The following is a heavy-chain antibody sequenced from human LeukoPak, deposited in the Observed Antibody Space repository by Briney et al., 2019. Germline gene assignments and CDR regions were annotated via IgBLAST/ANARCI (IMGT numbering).Heavy chain of an antibody. D-gene: IGHD3-22*01. Sequence: ASVKVSCKASGYTFTGYYMHWVRQAPGQGLEWMGWINPNSGGTNYAQKFQGRVTMTRDTSISTAYMELSRLSSDDAAVYYCARDLTRITMIVVDERSDYWGQGTLVTVSS. CDR3: ARDLTRITMIVVDERSDY. CDR2: INPNSGGT. V-gene: IGHV1-2*02. CDR1: GYTFTGYY. J-gene: IGHJ4*02.